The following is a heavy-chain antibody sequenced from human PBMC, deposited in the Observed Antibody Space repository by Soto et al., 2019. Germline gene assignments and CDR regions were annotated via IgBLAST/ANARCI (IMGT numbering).Heavy chain of an antibody. CDR1: EFTVSSNY. D-gene: IGHD6-6*01. CDR3: ARCSSSSGHYYGMDV. CDR2: IYSGGST. V-gene: IGHV3-66*01. Sequence: PGGSLRLSCAASEFTVSSNYMNWVRQAPGKGLECVSTIYSGGSTYYADSVKGRFTISRDNAKNSLYLQMNSLRAEDTAVYYCARCSSSSGHYYGMDVWGQGTTVTVSS. J-gene: IGHJ6*02.